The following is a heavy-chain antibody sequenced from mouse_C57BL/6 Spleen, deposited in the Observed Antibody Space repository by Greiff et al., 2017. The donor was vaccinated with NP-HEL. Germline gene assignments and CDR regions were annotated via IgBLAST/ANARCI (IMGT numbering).Heavy chain of an antibody. CDR1: GYTFTSYW. D-gene: IGHD1-1*01. Sequence: QVQLQQSGAELVRPGSSVKLSCKASGYTFTSYWMHWVKQRPIQGLEWIGNIDPSDSETHYNQKFKDKATLTVDKSSSTAYMQLSSLTSEDSAVYYCERSNYGSSPYAMDEWGKGTSVTVAS. CDR2: IDPSDSET. CDR3: ERSNYGSSPYAMDE. V-gene: IGHV1-52*01. J-gene: IGHJ4*01.